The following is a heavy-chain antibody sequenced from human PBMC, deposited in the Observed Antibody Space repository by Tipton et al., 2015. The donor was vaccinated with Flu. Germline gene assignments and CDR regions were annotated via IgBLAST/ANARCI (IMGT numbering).Heavy chain of an antibody. CDR3: ARSRIPEPSPFY. CDR1: RGSISSSTYY. Sequence: TLSLTCTVSRGSISSSTYYWGWIRQPPGKGLEWIGTIYSSGTTYYNPSLKSRVTINVDTSKNQFSLKLSSVTAADTAVYYCARSRIPEPSPFYWGQGTRVTVSS. CDR2: IYSSGTT. V-gene: IGHV4-39*01. D-gene: IGHD1-14*01. J-gene: IGHJ4*02.